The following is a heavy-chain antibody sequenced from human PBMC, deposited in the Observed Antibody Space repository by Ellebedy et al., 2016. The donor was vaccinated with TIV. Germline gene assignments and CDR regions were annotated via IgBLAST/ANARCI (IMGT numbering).Heavy chain of an antibody. CDR1: GYTFTDFD. CDR3: AREPSGVGWYDSSWFDP. D-gene: IGHD6-19*01. CDR2: IIPILGIA. V-gene: IGHV1-69*04. J-gene: IGHJ5*02. Sequence: AASVKVSCKASGYTFTDFDINWVRQAPGQGLEWMGRIIPILGIANYAQKFQGRVTITADKSTSTAYMELSSLRSEDTAVYYCAREPSGVGWYDSSWFDPWGQGTLVTVSS.